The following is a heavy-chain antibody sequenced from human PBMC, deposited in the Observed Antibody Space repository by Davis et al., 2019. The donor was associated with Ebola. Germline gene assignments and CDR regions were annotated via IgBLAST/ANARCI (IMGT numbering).Heavy chain of an antibody. D-gene: IGHD5-24*01. J-gene: IGHJ6*02. Sequence: MPGGSLRLSCTVSGGYISGYYWSWIRQPPGKGLEWIGYIYYSGSTNYNPSLKSRVTISVDTSKNQFSLKLSSVTAADTAVYYCARHGERVYYGMDVWGQGTTVTVSS. CDR3: ARHGERVYYGMDV. V-gene: IGHV4-59*01. CDR1: GGYISGYY. CDR2: IYYSGST.